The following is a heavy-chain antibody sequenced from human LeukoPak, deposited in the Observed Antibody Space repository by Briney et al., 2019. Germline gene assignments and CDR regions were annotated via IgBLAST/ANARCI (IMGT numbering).Heavy chain of an antibody. CDR1: GGSFSGYY. CDR2: INHSGST. CDR3: ARGASGYSSSWAYHE. V-gene: IGHV4-34*01. D-gene: IGHD6-13*01. J-gene: IGHJ4*02. Sequence: PSETLSLTCAVYGGSFSGYYWSWIRQPPGKGLEWIGEINHSGSTNYNPSPKSRVTISVDTSKNQFSLKLSSVTAADTAVYYCARGASGYSSSWAYHEWGQGTLVTVSS.